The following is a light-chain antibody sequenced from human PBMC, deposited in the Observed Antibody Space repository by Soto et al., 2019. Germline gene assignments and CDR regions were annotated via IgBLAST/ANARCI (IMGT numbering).Light chain of an antibody. V-gene: IGLV2-14*01. CDR3: SSYTSTNSWV. CDR2: DVS. J-gene: IGLJ3*02. CDR1: SSDVGGYNY. Sequence: QSVLTQSASVSGSPGQSITISCTGTSSDVGGYNYLSWYQQHPGKAPKLIIYDVSNRPSGVSTRFSGSKSGNTASLTISGLQAEDEADYSCSSYTSTNSWVFGGGTKLTVL.